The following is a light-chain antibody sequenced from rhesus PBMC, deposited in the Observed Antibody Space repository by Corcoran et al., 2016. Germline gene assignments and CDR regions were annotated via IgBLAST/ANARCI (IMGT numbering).Light chain of an antibody. CDR1: QSVGSY. V-gene: IGKV3-24*04. J-gene: IGKJ2*01. CDR2: GAS. CDR3: QQSSNLYS. Sequence: ETVVTQSPATLSLSPGERATLSCRASQSVGSYLAWYQQKPGQAPRLLFYGASSRATGIPDRFSGSGSGSDFPLTISSLEPEDVGVYYCQQSSNLYSFGQGTKVEIK.